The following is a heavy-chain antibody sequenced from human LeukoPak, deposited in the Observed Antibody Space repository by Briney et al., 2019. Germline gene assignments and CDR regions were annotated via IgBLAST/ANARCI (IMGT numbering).Heavy chain of an antibody. J-gene: IGHJ4*02. V-gene: IGHV4-61*02. Sequence: SQTLSLTCAVSGGSISSGRYCWSCIRQPAGKGLEWIGRVYTSGSTNYTASVKGRVTISGDKSKNTFYLKMNCVRAEDTAVYYCAKDRKILGIKSYFDYWGQGTMVT. CDR3: AKDRKILGIKSYFDY. CDR2: VYTSGST. CDR1: GGSISSGRYC. D-gene: IGHD2-15*01.